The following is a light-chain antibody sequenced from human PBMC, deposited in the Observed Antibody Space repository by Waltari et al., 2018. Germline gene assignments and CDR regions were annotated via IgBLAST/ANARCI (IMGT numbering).Light chain of an antibody. CDR2: EVS. J-gene: IGLJ1*01. CDR3: SSYAGSNNYV. Sequence: QSALTQPPSASGSPGQSVTISCTGTSSAVGSYNSVSWYQQHPGKAPKLMIYEVSKRPSGVPDRFSGSKSGNTASLTVSGLQADDEADYYCSSYAGSNNYVFGTGTKVTVL. V-gene: IGLV2-8*01. CDR1: SSAVGSYNS.